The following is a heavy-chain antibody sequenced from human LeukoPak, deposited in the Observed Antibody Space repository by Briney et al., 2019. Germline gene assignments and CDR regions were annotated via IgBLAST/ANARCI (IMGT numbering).Heavy chain of an antibody. J-gene: IGHJ4*02. CDR1: GFIFSNYG. V-gene: IGHV3-30*02. Sequence: GGSLRLSCAASGFIFSNYGMHWVRQAPGKGLEWLAFTRYDESRTYYADSVKGRFSISRDNSKNTLYLQMNNLRPEDTAVYSCANERQKLVPDIDYWGQGTLVTVSS. D-gene: IGHD3-9*01. CDR2: TRYDESRT. CDR3: ANERQKLVPDIDY.